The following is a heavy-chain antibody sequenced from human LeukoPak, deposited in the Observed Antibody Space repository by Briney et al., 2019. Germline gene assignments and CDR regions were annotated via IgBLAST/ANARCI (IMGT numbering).Heavy chain of an antibody. CDR2: IYYSGST. Sequence: SETLSLTCTVSGGSISSSSYYWGWICQPPGKGLEWIGSIYYSGSTYYNPSLKSRVTISVDTSRNQFSLKLSSVTAADTAVYYCARGAYDFWSGAFDYWGQGTLVTVSS. CDR3: ARGAYDFWSGAFDY. D-gene: IGHD3-3*01. J-gene: IGHJ4*02. CDR1: GGSISSSSYY. V-gene: IGHV4-39*07.